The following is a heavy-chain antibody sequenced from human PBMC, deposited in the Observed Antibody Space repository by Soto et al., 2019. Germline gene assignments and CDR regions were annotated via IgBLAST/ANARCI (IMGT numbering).Heavy chain of an antibody. CDR2: IDYNGVT. Sequence: SETLSLTCSLSGASISSRDYYWGWLRQTPGKGLEWIGNIDYNGVTYYNPSLKIRVTVSKDTSKSQFSLKVASVTAADTAIYYCGRVMIGTSRHTDSDYWGQGTQVTVSS. CDR3: GRVMIGTSRHTDSDY. CDR1: GASISSRDYY. J-gene: IGHJ4*02. V-gene: IGHV4-39*01. D-gene: IGHD2-2*01.